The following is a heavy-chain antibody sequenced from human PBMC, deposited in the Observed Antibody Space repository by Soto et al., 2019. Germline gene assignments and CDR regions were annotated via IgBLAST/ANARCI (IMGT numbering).Heavy chain of an antibody. CDR3: ARERRGRYGSSWYSQEGMDV. CDR1: CCYISSYY. D-gene: IGHD6-13*01. Sequence: ETLSHTYTVSCCYISSYYWSWILQPPGKGLDWIGYIYYSGSTNYNPSLKSRVTISVDTSKNQFSLKLSSVTAADTAVYYCARERRGRYGSSWYSQEGMDVWGQGTTVNVS. J-gene: IGHJ6*02. CDR2: IYYSGST. V-gene: IGHV4-59*01.